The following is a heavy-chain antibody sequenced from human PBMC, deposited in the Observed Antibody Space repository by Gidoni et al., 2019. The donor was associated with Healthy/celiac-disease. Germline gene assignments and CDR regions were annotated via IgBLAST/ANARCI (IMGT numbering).Heavy chain of an antibody. V-gene: IGHV3-21*01. CDR3: ASGLGLRGDY. J-gene: IGHJ4*02. Sequence: VSYISSSSSYIYYADSVKGRFTISRDNAKNSLYLQMNSLRAEDTAVYYCASGLGLRGDYWGQGTLVTVSS. CDR2: ISSSSSYI. D-gene: IGHD3-16*01.